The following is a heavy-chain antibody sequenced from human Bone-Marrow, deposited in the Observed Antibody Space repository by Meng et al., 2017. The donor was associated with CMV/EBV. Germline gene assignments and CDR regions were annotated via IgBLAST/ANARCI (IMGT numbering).Heavy chain of an antibody. J-gene: IGHJ5*02. CDR2: IYYSGST. D-gene: IGHD3-22*01. V-gene: IGHV4-59*01. CDR3: ASSPDDSSGYYSPNWFDP. Sequence: SETLSLTCTVSGGSISSYYWSWIRQPPGKGLEWIGYIYYSGSTNYNPSLKSRVTISVDTSKNQFSLKLSSVTAADTAVYYCASSPDDSSGYYSPNWFDPWGQGTLVTVSS. CDR1: GGSISSYY.